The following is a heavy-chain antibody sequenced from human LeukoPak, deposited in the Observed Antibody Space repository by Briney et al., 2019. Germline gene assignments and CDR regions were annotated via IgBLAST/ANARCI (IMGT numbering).Heavy chain of an antibody. CDR2: IDPSDSYT. V-gene: IGHV5-10-1*01. CDR1: GYSFTSYW. J-gene: IGHJ6*02. Sequence: GESLQISCKGSGYSFTSYWISWVRQMPGKGLEWMGRIDPSDSYTNYSPSFQGHVTISADKSISTAYLQWSSLKASDTAMYYCARLCDSSGYGNYYYYGMDVWGQGTTVTVSS. D-gene: IGHD3-22*01. CDR3: ARLCDSSGYGNYYYYGMDV.